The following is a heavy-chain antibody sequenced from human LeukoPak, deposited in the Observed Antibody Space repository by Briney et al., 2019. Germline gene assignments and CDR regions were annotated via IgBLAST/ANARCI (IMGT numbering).Heavy chain of an antibody. J-gene: IGHJ4*02. CDR3: ARDQYYYDSSGYYPFDY. D-gene: IGHD3-22*01. Sequence: SETLSLTCTVSGGSISSYYWSWIRQPPGKGLEWVGYIYYSGSTNYNPSLKSRVTISVDTSKNQFSLNLSSVTAADTAVYYCARDQYYYDSSGYYPFDYWGQGTLVTVSS. V-gene: IGHV4-59*12. CDR2: IYYSGST. CDR1: GGSISSYY.